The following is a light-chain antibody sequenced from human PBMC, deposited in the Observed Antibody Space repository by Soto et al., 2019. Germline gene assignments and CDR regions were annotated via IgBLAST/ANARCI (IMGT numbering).Light chain of an antibody. CDR2: EVT. CDR1: SSDIDDYKY. V-gene: IGLV2-8*01. J-gene: IGLJ2*01. CDR3: HAFAGSNRAVV. Sequence: QSALTQPPSASGSPGQSVTISCTGTSSDIDDYKYVSWYQQHPGKAPKLMIYEVTKRPSGVPDRFSGSKSCNTASLTVSGLQAEDEAYYYCHAFAGSNRAVVFGGGTKLTVL.